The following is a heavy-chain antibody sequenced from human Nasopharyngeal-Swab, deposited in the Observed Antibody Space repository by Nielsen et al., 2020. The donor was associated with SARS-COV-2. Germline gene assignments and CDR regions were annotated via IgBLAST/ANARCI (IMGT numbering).Heavy chain of an antibody. CDR1: GFTFSNYG. D-gene: IGHD2-15*01. J-gene: IGHJ4*02. V-gene: IGHV3-33*01. CDR2: IWYDGSNK. CDR3: ARGGIAAATHTGFDN. Sequence: GESLKISCAASGFTFSNYGMHWVRQAPGKGLEWVAVIWYDGSNKYYADSVKGRFTISRDNSKNTLHLQMNSLRAEDTAVYYCARGGIAAATHTGFDNWGQGTLVTVSS.